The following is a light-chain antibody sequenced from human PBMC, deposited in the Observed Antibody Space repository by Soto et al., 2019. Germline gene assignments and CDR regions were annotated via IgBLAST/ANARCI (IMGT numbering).Light chain of an antibody. V-gene: IGKV1-5*01. CDR1: QSISNW. CDR3: QHYNSYSEA. Sequence: DIQIPQSPSTLPASVGDRVTITCRASQSISNWLAWYQQKTGTAPKLLIYHASTLESGVPSRFRGRGSGTEFTLTISSLQTDDFETYYCQHYNSYSEAFGQGTKV. J-gene: IGKJ1*01. CDR2: HAS.